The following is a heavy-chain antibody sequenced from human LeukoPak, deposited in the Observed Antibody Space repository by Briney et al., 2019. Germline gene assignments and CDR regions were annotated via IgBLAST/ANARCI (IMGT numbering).Heavy chain of an antibody. J-gene: IGHJ4*02. V-gene: IGHV5-51*01. D-gene: IGHD6-13*01. Sequence: GESLKISCKGSGYSFTSYWIGWVRQMPGKGLEWMGIIYPGDSDTRYSPSFQSQVTISADKSINTAYLQWSSVKASDTAMYYCARQAAAGTGEFGYWGQGTLVTVSS. CDR3: ARQAAAGTGEFGY. CDR2: IYPGDSDT. CDR1: GYSFTSYW.